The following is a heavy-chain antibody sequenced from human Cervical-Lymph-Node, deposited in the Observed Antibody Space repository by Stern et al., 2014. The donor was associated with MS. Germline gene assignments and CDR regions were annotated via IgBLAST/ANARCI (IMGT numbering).Heavy chain of an antibody. CDR3: ARLDRNAMDV. Sequence: EVQLVESGAEVKKPGESLKISCKVSGYSFTSYWIGWVRQMPGKGLECMGIIYPGDSDTRYSPSFRGQVTISADKSISTAYLQWNTLRSSDTAMYYCARLDRNAMDVWGQGTTVTVSS. CDR2: IYPGDSDT. V-gene: IGHV5-51*03. D-gene: IGHD3-22*01. J-gene: IGHJ6*02. CDR1: GYSFTSYW.